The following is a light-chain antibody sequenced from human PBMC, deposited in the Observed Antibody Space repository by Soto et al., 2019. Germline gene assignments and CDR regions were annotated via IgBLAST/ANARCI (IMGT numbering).Light chain of an antibody. CDR1: HSVSSSY. CDR3: QQYGGSPPYT. V-gene: IGKV3-20*01. CDR2: GAS. Sequence: EIVLTQSPGTLSLSPGERATLSCRASHSVSSSYLAWYQHKPGQAPRLLIYGASSRATGIPDRFSGSGSGTDFTLTISRLEPEAFAVYSCQQYGGSPPYTFGQGTKLEIK. J-gene: IGKJ2*01.